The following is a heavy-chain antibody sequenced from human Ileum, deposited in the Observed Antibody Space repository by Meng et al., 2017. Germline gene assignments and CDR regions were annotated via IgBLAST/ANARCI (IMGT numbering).Heavy chain of an antibody. CDR1: GYTFSSYA. CDR3: ARGQYYDSSGYFLPDY. Sequence: VRLVEFGAEVKSPGASVKVSCKASGYTFSSYAIHWVRQAPGQRLEWLGWINIGNGDTRYSQMFQGRLTITRDTSATAAYMELSGLRSEDTAVYYCARGQYYDSSGYFLPDYWGQGTLVTVSS. CDR2: INIGNGDT. J-gene: IGHJ4*02. D-gene: IGHD3-22*01. V-gene: IGHV1-3*04.